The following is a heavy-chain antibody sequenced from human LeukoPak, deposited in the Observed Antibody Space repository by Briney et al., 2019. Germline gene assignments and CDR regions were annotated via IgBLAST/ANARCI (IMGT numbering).Heavy chain of an antibody. V-gene: IGHV3-30*18. CDR3: AKPYYYGSRSYMDY. D-gene: IGHD3-10*01. CDR1: GFTISSNG. J-gene: IGHJ4*02. Sequence: GGSLILNCADSGFTISSNGMHWVRQAPGKGLEWLAVISYDGSNTYYADSVKGRFTISRDNSKNMLYLQMNSLRAEDTAVYYSAKPYYYGSRSYMDYWGQETLVTVSS. CDR2: ISYDGSNT.